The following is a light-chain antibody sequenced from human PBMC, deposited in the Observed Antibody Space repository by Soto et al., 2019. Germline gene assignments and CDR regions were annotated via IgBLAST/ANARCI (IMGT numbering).Light chain of an antibody. V-gene: IGLV2-14*01. Sequence: QSALTQAASVSGSPGQSITISCTGTSSDIGAYHYVSWYQQRPGKAPKVLIYAVNNRPSGISDRFSGSNSRNTASLTISGLQAEDESVYYCNSYTNRDTVIFGGGTKLTVL. CDR1: SSDIGAYHY. CDR3: NSYTNRDTVI. CDR2: AVN. J-gene: IGLJ2*01.